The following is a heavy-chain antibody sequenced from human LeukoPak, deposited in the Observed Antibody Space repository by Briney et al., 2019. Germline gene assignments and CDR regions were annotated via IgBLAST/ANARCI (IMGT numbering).Heavy chain of an antibody. D-gene: IGHD2-15*01. Sequence: ASVKVSCKASGGTFSSYAISWVRQAPGQGLEWMGGIIPIFGTANYAQKFQGRVTITRDTSASTAYMELSSLRSEDTAVYYCARSGFIGYCSGGSCPSTPNDYWGQGTLVTVSS. CDR2: IIPIFGTA. V-gene: IGHV1-69*05. CDR1: GGTFSSYA. CDR3: ARSGFIGYCSGGSCPSTPNDY. J-gene: IGHJ4*02.